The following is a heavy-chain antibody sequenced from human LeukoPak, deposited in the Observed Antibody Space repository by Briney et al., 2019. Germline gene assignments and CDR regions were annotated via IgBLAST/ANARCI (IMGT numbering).Heavy chain of an antibody. CDR2: ISSSSSTI. Sequence: PGGSLRLSRAASGFTFSSYGMIWVRQAPGKGLEWVSYISSSSSTIQYADSVRGRFTISRDNAKNSLFPQMDSLRAEDTAGYYCVREVIGLDYWGQGTLVTVSS. V-gene: IGHV3-48*01. CDR1: GFTFSSYG. CDR3: VREVIGLDY. D-gene: IGHD3-10*01. J-gene: IGHJ4*02.